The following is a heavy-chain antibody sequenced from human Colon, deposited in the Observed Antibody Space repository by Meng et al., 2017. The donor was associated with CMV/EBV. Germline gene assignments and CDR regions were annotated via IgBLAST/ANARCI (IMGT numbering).Heavy chain of an antibody. CDR3: ATFGGDFDY. CDR1: GYPFNGYF. V-gene: IGHV1-2*02. CDR2: INPVTGDT. J-gene: IGHJ4*02. D-gene: IGHD3-3*01. Sequence: QVQLVQSGAEVKEPGASVEVSCKTSGYPFNGYFMHWVRQAPGQGLEWMGWINPVTGDTSYAQKFQVRVTMTRDTSISTAYMELSSLRSDDTAVYYCATFGGDFDYWGQGTLVTVSS.